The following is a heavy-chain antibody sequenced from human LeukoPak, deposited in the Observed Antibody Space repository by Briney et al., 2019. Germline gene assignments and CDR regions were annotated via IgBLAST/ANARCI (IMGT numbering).Heavy chain of an antibody. CDR2: VYGGNTS. Sequence: PGGSLRLSCAASGFTVSTNYMSWVRQAPGKGLEWVSVVYGGNTSYYADSAKGRFTISRDTSKNTVHLQMNSLRTEDTAVYYCARAYGSNSNDYWGQGTLVTVSS. D-gene: IGHD6-13*01. V-gene: IGHV3-66*02. CDR1: GFTVSTNY. CDR3: ARAYGSNSNDY. J-gene: IGHJ4*02.